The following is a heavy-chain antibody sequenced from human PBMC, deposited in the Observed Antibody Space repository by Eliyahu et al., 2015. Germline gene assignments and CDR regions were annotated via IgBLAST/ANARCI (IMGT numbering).Heavy chain of an antibody. CDR1: GGSFSGYY. D-gene: IGHD5-18*01. CDR3: AKTGDSGYSYGYVY. CDR2: INHSGST. Sequence: QVQXQQWGAGLLXPSETLSLTCAVYGGSFSGYYWXWXRQXPGKGLEWIGEINHSGSTNYNPSLKSRVTISVDTSKNQFSLKLSSVTAADTAVYYCAKTGDSGYSYGYVYWGQGTLVTVSS. V-gene: IGHV4-34*01. J-gene: IGHJ4*02.